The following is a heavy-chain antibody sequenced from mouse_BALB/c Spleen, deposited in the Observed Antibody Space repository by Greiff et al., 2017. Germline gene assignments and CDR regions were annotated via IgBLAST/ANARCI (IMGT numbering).Heavy chain of an antibody. CDR2: IDPANGNT. D-gene: IGHD4-1*01. CDR1: GFNIKDTY. V-gene: IGHV14-3*02. CDR3: ARGWESYWYFDV. Sequence: EVQLQQSGAELVKPGASVKLSCTASGFNIKDTYMHWVKQRPEQGLEWIGRIDPANGNTKYDPKFQGKATITADTSSNTAYLQLSSLTSEDTAVYYCARGWESYWYFDVWGAGTTVTVSS. J-gene: IGHJ1*01.